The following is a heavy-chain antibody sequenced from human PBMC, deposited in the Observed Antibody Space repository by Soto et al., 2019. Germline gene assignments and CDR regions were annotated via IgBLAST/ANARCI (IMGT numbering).Heavy chain of an antibody. CDR2: IYWDDDK. D-gene: IGHD2-2*01. Sequence: QITLKESGPTVGNPTQTLTLTCTFSGFSFSTSGVGVGWIRQPPGKALEWLALIYWDDDKPYSPALKSRVTTTKDTYKNRVVLTMTNMDPVDTATYYCARRYCSSTRCYNWFDPWGQGTLVTVSS. V-gene: IGHV2-5*02. J-gene: IGHJ5*02. CDR3: ARRYCSSTRCYNWFDP. CDR1: GFSFSTSGVG.